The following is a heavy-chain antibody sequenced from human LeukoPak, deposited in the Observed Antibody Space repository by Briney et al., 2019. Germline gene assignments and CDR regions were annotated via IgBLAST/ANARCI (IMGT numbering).Heavy chain of an antibody. CDR3: AHRYSSCFDY. V-gene: IGHV2-5*02. D-gene: IGHD6-13*01. J-gene: IGHJ4*02. Sequence: SGPTLVKPTQTLTLTCSFSGFSLSTSGVAVGWIRQPPGKALEWLALLYGDDDKRYSPSLKSRLTITKDTSKNQVVLTMTNMDPVDTATYFCAHRYSSCFDYWGQGTLVTVSS. CDR2: LYGDDDK. CDR1: GFSLSTSGVA.